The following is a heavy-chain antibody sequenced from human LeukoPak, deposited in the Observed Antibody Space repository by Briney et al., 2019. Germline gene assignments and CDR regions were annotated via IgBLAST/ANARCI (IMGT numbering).Heavy chain of an antibody. D-gene: IGHD3-10*01. CDR1: GFTFSTYR. V-gene: IGHV3-21*04. CDR3: ESGSGSYFVS. CDR2: ISSSSNYI. J-gene: IGHJ4*02. Sequence: GGSLRLSCTASGFTFSTYRMNWVRQAPGKGLEWVSSISSSSNYIYYADSLKGRFTISRDNAKNSLFLQMSSLRAEDTAVYYCESGSGSYFVSWGQGTLVTVSS.